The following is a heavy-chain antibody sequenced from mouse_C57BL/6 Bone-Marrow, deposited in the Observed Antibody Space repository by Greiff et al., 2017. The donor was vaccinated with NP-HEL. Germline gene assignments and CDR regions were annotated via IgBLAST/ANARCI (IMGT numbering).Heavy chain of an antibody. Sequence: EVQRVESGGGLVQPGGSMKLSCVASGFTFSNYWMNWVRQSPEKGLEWVAQIRLKSDNYATHYAESVKGRFTISRDDSKSSVYLQMNNLRAEDTGIYYCTVWTTVVDPYYAMDYWGQGTSVTVSS. V-gene: IGHV6-3*01. CDR2: IRLKSDNYAT. CDR1: GFTFSNYW. J-gene: IGHJ4*01. D-gene: IGHD1-1*01. CDR3: TVWTTVVDPYYAMDY.